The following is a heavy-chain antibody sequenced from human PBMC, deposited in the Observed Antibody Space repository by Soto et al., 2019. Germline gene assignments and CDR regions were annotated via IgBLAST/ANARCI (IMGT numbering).Heavy chain of an antibody. CDR3: ARDADASGWYHYGMDV. D-gene: IGHD6-19*01. CDR2: IKQDGSEK. V-gene: IGHV3-7*01. CDR1: GFSLSSYW. J-gene: IGHJ6*02. Sequence: GGSLRLSCAASGFSLSSYWMNWVRQAPGKGLEWVANIKQDGSEKYYVDSVKGRFFISRDNAKNSLYLHVNSLRAEDTAVYYCARDADASGWYHYGMDVWGQGTMVTVSS.